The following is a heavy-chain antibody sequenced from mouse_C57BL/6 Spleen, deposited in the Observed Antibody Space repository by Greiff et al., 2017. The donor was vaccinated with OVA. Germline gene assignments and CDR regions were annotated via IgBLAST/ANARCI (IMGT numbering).Heavy chain of an antibody. V-gene: IGHV1-72*01. J-gene: IGHJ1*03. D-gene: IGHD2-4*01. CDR2: IDPNSGGT. CDR3: ARGVMITRYFDV. Sequence: GLEWIGRIDPNSGGTKYNEKFKSKATLTVDKPSSTAYMQLSSLTSEDSAVYYCARGVMITRYFDVWGTGTTVTVSS.